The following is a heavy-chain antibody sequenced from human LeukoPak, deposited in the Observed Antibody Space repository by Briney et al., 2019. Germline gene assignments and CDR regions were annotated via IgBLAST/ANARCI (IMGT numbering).Heavy chain of an antibody. CDR1: GYTFTGYY. CDR2: INPNSGGT. V-gene: IGHV1-2*02. D-gene: IGHD3-10*01. CDR3: ARVTMVRGAVDY. J-gene: IGHJ4*02. Sequence: ASVKVSCKASGYTFTGYYMHWVRQAPGQGLEWMGWINPNSGGTNYAQKFQGRVTMTRDTSTSTVYMELSSLRSEDTAVYYCARVTMVRGAVDYWGQGTLVTVSS.